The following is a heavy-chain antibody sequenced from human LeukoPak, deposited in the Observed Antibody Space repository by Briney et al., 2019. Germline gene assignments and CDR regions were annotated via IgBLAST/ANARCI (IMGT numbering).Heavy chain of an antibody. V-gene: IGHV4-4*07. J-gene: IGHJ6*03. CDR3: ARDVLVVGATSYYYYMDV. D-gene: IGHD1-26*01. CDR2: IYTSGGT. Sequence: SETLSLTCTVSGGSISSYYWSWIRQPAGKGLEWIGRIYTSGGTNYNPSLKSRVTMSVDTSKNQFSLKLSSVTAADTAVYYCARDVLVVGATSYYYYMDVWGKGTTVTVSS. CDR1: GGSISSYY.